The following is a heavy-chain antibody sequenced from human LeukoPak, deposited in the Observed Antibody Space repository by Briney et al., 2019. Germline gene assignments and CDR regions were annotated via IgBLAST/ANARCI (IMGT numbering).Heavy chain of an antibody. CDR2: IYYSGST. CDR3: ARDYYDSSGYFGFDP. V-gene: IGHV4-59*01. D-gene: IGHD3-22*01. Sequence: SETLSLTCTVSGGSISSYYWSWIRQPPGKGLERIGYIYYSGSTNYNPSLKSRVTISVDTSKNQFSLKLSSVTAADTAVYYCARDYYDSSGYFGFDPWGQGTLVTVSS. J-gene: IGHJ5*02. CDR1: GGSISSYY.